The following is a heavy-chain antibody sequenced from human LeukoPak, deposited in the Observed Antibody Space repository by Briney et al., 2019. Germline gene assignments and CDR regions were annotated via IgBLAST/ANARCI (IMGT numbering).Heavy chain of an antibody. V-gene: IGHV4-61*02. D-gene: IGHD3-10*01. J-gene: IGHJ4*02. Sequence: SQTLSLTCTVSGGSISSGSYYWSWIRQPAGKGLEWIGRIYTSGSTNYNPSLKSRVTISVDTSKNQFSLKLSSVTAADTAVYYCARTMVRGVIITVYYFDYWGQGTLVTVSS. CDR3: ARTMVRGVIITVYYFDY. CDR2: IYTSGST. CDR1: GGSISSGSYY.